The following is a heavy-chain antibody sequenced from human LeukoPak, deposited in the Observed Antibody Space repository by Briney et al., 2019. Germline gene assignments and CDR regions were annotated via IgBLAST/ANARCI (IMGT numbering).Heavy chain of an antibody. J-gene: IGHJ4*02. CDR3: AREGYSSSWRGYYFDF. CDR1: EYTFTAYY. V-gene: IGHV1-2*02. CDR2: INPNSGDT. D-gene: IGHD6-13*01. Sequence: GASVKVSCKASEYTFTAYYMHWVRQAPGQGLEWMGWINPNSGDTNYAQEFQGRFTMTRDTSISTAYMDLNTLTSDDTAVYYCAREGYSSSWRGYYFDFWGQGTLVTVSS.